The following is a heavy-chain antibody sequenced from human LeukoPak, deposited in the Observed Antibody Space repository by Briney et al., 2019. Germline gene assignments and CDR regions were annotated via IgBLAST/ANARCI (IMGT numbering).Heavy chain of an antibody. V-gene: IGHV1-69*06. D-gene: IGHD3-10*01. CDR3: ARGAAAVRGVTFYYGMDV. CDR1: EPTFTSYV. J-gene: IGHJ6*04. CDR2: FITIFSTA. Sequence: GSSVKLCCSASEPTFTSYVISWVREAPGQGLGWMGGFITIFSTANYEQKFQGRVTITADKYTSTAYMELSSLRSEDAAVYYCARGAAAVRGVTFYYGMDVWGKGTKVTVSS.